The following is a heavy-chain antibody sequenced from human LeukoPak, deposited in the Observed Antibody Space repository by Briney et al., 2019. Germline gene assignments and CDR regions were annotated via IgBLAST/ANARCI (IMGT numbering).Heavy chain of an antibody. CDR1: GFTFSSYA. D-gene: IGHD7-27*01. CDR2: ISGSGGST. J-gene: IGHJ4*02. V-gene: IGHV3-23*01. CDR3: ARAPDPSPGVSDY. Sequence: GGSLRLSCAASGFTFSSYAMSWVRQAPGKGLEWVSAISGSGGSTYYADSVKGRFTISRDNSKNTLYLQMNSLRAEDTAVYYCARAPDPSPGVSDYWGQGTLVTVSS.